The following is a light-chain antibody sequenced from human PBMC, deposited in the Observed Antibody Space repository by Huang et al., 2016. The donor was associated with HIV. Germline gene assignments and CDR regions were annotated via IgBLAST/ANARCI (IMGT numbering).Light chain of an antibody. J-gene: IGKJ1*01. CDR3: QQRSNWPK. CDR1: QSVSNY. Sequence: EIVLTQSPATLSLSPGERATLSCRASQSVSNYLAWYQQKPGQAPRLLIYAASNRATGIPARFSGSGSGTDFTLTISSLEPEDFALYYCQQRSNWPKFGQGTKVEIK. V-gene: IGKV3-11*01. CDR2: AAS.